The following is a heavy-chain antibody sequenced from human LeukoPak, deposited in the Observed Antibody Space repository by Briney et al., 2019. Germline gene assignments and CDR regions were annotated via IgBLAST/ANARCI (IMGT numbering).Heavy chain of an antibody. V-gene: IGHV3-7*03. Sequence: GGSLGLSCAASGFTFSTYWMSWVRQGPGKGLEWVANIKQDGSKKYYVDSVKGRFTISKNSAKNSLYLQMNTLRVEDTAMYYCASLDTAKQPLANHWGQGTLVTVSS. CDR2: IKQDGSKK. D-gene: IGHD5-18*01. CDR1: GFTFSTYW. J-gene: IGHJ5*02. CDR3: ASLDTAKQPLANH.